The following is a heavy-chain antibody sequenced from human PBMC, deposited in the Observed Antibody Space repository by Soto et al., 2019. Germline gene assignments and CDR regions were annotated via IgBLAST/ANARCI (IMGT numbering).Heavy chain of an antibody. Sequence: SVKVSCKASGGTFSSYTISWVRQAPGQGLEWMGRVIPILGIANYAQKFQGRVTITADKSTSTAYMELSSLRSEDTAVYYCARGYATTPFDYWGQGTLVTVSS. CDR2: VIPILGIA. CDR1: GGTFSSYT. V-gene: IGHV1-69*02. CDR3: ARGYATTPFDY. D-gene: IGHD3-16*01. J-gene: IGHJ4*02.